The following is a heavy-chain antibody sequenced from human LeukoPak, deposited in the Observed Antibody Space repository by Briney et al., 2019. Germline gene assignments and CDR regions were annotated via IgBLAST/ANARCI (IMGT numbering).Heavy chain of an antibody. CDR3: ARVHDYDFWSGYSAPRDAFDI. J-gene: IGHJ3*02. D-gene: IGHD3-3*01. CDR1: GGSISSSSYY. Sequence: SETLSLTCTVSGGSISSSSYYWGWIRQPPGKGLEWIGYIYYSGSTNYNPSLKSRVTISVDTSKNQFSLKLSSVTAADTAVYYCARVHDYDFWSGYSAPRDAFDIWGQGTMVTVSS. CDR2: IYYSGST. V-gene: IGHV4-61*05.